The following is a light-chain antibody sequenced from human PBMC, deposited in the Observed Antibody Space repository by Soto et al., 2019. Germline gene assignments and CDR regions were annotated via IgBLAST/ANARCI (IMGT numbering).Light chain of an antibody. CDR3: LRYGSSPPYT. Sequence: EIVLTQSPGTLSLSPGERATLSCRASQSVSSSYLAWYQQKPGQAPRLLIYGASSRATGIPDRFSGSGSGTDFTLTISRLEPGDFAVYYCLRYGSSPPYTFGQGTKLEIK. J-gene: IGKJ2*01. CDR2: GAS. CDR1: QSVSSSY. V-gene: IGKV3-20*01.